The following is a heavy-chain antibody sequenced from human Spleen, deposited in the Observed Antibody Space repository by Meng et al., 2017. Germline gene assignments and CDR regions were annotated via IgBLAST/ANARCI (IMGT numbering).Heavy chain of an antibody. V-gene: IGHV3-7*01. Sequence: GGSLRLSCAASGFSFSTSWMSWVRQAPGKGLEWLANVNQDGSQKGCVDSVEGRFTISRDNAKNSLYLQMNSLRAEDTAVYYCAKGAVYYDYVWGSYREPHLDYWGQGTLVTVSS. CDR3: AKGAVYYDYVWGSYREPHLDY. CDR1: GFSFSTSW. D-gene: IGHD3-16*02. CDR2: VNQDGSQK. J-gene: IGHJ4*02.